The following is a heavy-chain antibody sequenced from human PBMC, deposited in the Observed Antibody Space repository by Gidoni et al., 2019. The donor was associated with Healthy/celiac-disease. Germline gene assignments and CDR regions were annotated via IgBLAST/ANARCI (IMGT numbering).Heavy chain of an antibody. J-gene: IGHJ4*02. Sequence: QVQLVESGGGVVQPGRSLRLSCAASGFTFSSYGMHWVRQAPGKGLEWVAVIWYDGSNKYYADSVKGRFTIARDNSKNTLYLQMNSLRAEDTAVYYCARDYGYYYDSSGPFDYWGQGTLVTVSS. V-gene: IGHV3-33*01. CDR3: ARDYGYYYDSSGPFDY. CDR2: IWYDGSNK. CDR1: GFTFSSYG. D-gene: IGHD3-22*01.